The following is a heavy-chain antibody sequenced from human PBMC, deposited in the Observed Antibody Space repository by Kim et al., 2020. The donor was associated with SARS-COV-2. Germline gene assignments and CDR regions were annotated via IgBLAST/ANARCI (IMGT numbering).Heavy chain of an antibody. V-gene: IGHV5-51*01. Sequence: SPSFQGQVTISADKSISTAYLQWSSLKASDTAMYYCARRRRDGYNSSFDYWGKGTLVTVSS. D-gene: IGHD5-12*01. J-gene: IGHJ4*02. CDR3: ARRRRDGYNSSFDY.